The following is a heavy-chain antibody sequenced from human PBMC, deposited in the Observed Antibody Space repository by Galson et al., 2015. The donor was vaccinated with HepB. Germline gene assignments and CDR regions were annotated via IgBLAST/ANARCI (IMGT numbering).Heavy chain of an antibody. CDR1: GFTFSNYS. J-gene: IGHJ6*02. CDR3: ATVVMGYVEPSYYGRDV. D-gene: IGHD2-21*01. CDR2: LSKSSSTT. Sequence: SLRLSCAASGFTFSNYSMNWVRQTPGKGLEWVSYLSKSSSTTLYADSVKGRFTISRDNAKNSLYLQMNRLRAEDTAVYYCATVVMGYVEPSYYGRDVWCQVTTGTVYS. V-gene: IGHV3-48*04.